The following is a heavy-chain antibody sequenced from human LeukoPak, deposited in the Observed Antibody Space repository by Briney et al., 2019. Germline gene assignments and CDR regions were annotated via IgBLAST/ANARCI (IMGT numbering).Heavy chain of an antibody. V-gene: IGHV4-34*01. J-gene: IGHJ6*02. CDR3: ARDSGRLSLPV. Sequence: SETLSLTCAVYGGSFSGYYWSWIRQPPGKGLEWIGEIKHSGSTNYNPSLKSRVTISVDTSKNQFSLKLSSVTAADTAVYYCARDSGRLSLPVWGQGTTVTVSS. CDR2: IKHSGST. D-gene: IGHD2/OR15-2a*01. CDR1: GGSFSGYY.